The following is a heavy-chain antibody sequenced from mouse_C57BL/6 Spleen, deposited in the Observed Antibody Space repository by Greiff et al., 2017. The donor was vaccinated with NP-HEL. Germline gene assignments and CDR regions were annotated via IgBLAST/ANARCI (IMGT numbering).Heavy chain of an antibody. V-gene: IGHV1-55*01. D-gene: IGHD1-1*01. CDR2: IYPGSGST. CDR3: ATDYYGSRALFAY. Sequence: QVQLQQPGAELVKPGASVKMSCKASGYTFTSYWITWVKQRPGQGLEWIGDIYPGSGSTNYNEKFKSKATLTVDTSSSTAYMQLSSLTSEDSAVYYCATDYYGSRALFAYWGQGTLVTVSA. CDR1: GYTFTSYW. J-gene: IGHJ3*01.